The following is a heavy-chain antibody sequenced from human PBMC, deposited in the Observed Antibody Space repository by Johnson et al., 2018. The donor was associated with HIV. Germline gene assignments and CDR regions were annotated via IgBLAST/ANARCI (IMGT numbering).Heavy chain of an antibody. D-gene: IGHD4-23*01. CDR3: AKDLLGGNKGFDAFDI. Sequence: QMQLVESGGGVVQPGRSLRLSCAASGFTFSSYAMHWVRQAPGKGLEWVAVISYDGSNKYYADSVKGRFNISRDNSKNTLYLQMNSLRAEDTAVYYCAKDLLGGNKGFDAFDIGGQGTMVTVSS. V-gene: IGHV3-30*04. J-gene: IGHJ3*02. CDR2: ISYDGSNK. CDR1: GFTFSSYA.